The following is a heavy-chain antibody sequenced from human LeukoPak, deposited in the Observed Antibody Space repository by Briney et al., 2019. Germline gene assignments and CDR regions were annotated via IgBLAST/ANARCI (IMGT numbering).Heavy chain of an antibody. CDR3: AVDDSGYDYGAFDI. CDR1: GGSISSYY. V-gene: IGHV4-59*01. J-gene: IGHJ3*02. CDR2: IYYSGRT. D-gene: IGHD5-12*01. Sequence: PSETLSLTCTVSGGSISSYYWSWIRQPPGKGLEWIGYIYYSGRTNYNPSLKSRVTISVDTSKNQFSLKLSSVTAADTAVYYCAVDDSGYDYGAFDIWGQGTMVTVSS.